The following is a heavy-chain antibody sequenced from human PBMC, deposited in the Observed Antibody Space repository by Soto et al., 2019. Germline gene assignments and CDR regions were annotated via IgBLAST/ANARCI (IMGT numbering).Heavy chain of an antibody. CDR3: ARTPTHPYYDFWSGCDY. D-gene: IGHD3-3*01. CDR1: GFTFSSYW. Sequence: GGSLRLSCAASGFTFSSYWMSWVRQAPGKGLEWVANIKQDGSEKYYVDSVKGRFTISRDNAKNSLYLQMNSLRAEDTAVYYCARTPTHPYYDFWSGCDYWGQGTLVTVSS. CDR2: IKQDGSEK. V-gene: IGHV3-7*01. J-gene: IGHJ4*02.